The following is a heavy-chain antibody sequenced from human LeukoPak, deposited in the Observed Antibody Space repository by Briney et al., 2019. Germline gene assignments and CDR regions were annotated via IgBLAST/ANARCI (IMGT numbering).Heavy chain of an antibody. CDR2: MYYSGST. CDR3: ARHIAYRANLDY. J-gene: IGHJ4*02. D-gene: IGHD2-21*01. Sequence: TSETLSLTCTVSGGSISSSTYCWSWVRQPPGKGLEWIGCMYYSGSTYYSSSLKGRVTISLDTPRNQFSLRLNSVTASDTAVYYCARHIAYRANLDYWGQGTLVTVSS. V-gene: IGHV4-39*01. CDR1: GGSISSSTYC.